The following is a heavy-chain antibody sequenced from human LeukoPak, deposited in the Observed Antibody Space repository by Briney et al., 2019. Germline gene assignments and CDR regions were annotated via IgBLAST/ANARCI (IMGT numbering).Heavy chain of an antibody. V-gene: IGHV3-23*01. J-gene: IGHJ4*02. CDR1: GFTFSDYY. CDR3: AKATWAWFGDRYYFDY. D-gene: IGHD3-10*01. CDR2: ISGSGGST. Sequence: GGSLRLSCAASGFTFSDYYMSWVRQAPGKGLEWVSAISGSGGSTYYADSVKGRFTISRDNSKNTLYLQMNSLRAEDTAVYYCAKATWAWFGDRYYFDYWGQGTLVTVSS.